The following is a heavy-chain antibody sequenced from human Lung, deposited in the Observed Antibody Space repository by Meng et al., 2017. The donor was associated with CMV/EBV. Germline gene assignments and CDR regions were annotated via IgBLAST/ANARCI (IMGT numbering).Heavy chain of an antibody. Sequence: GSLRLSCTVSGDSISTYYWNWLRQSPGKGLEWIGYISDSGSTNYNPSLKSRVAFSLDTSKNQFSLKLSSVTAADTAVYYCARFDIDVEGYYGMDVWGQGTTVTVS. J-gene: IGHJ6*02. CDR1: GDSISTYY. V-gene: IGHV4-59*01. CDR2: ISDSGST. D-gene: IGHD5-12*01. CDR3: ARFDIDVEGYYGMDV.